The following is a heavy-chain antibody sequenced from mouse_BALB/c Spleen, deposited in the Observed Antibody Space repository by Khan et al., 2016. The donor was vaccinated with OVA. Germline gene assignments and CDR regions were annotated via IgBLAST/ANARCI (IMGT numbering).Heavy chain of an antibody. CDR2: INPSNGGT. Sequence: QIQLVQSGAELVKPGASVRLSCKASGYTFTSYYLYWVKQRPGQGLEWIGDINPSNGGTNFNEKFKSKATLTVDKSSSTAYMQLSSLTSEDSAVYCCTRSGYGTFAYWGQGTLVTVSA. CDR3: TRSGYGTFAY. V-gene: IGHV1S81*02. D-gene: IGHD2-1*01. CDR1: GYTFTSYY. J-gene: IGHJ3*01.